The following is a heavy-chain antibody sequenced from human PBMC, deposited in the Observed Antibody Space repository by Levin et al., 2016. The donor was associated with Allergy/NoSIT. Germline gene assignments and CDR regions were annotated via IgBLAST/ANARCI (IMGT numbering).Heavy chain of an antibody. CDR2: INPKSGGT. Sequence: ASVKVSCKASGYIFTDYYIHWVRQAPGQGLEWMGWINPKSGGTDYAQKFQGRVTMTRDTSISTAYMELSSLRSDDTAVYYCARSYSSTLFRPRAEYLLHWGPGTLVTVSS. J-gene: IGHJ1*01. V-gene: IGHV1-2*02. D-gene: IGHD6-13*01. CDR3: ARSYSSTLFRPRAEYLLH. CDR1: GYIFTDYY.